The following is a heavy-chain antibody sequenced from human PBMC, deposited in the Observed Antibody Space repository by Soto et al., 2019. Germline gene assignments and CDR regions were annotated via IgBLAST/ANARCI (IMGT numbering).Heavy chain of an antibody. CDR3: ARDDCSGGSCYLDY. CDR2: ISANNGNT. Sequence: ASVKVSCKASGYTFISYGISWVRQAPGQGLEWMGWISANNGNTNYAQRLQGRVTTTTDTSTNTAYMELRSLRSGDTAVYYCARDDCSGGSCYLDYWGQGTLVTVSS. CDR1: GYTFISYG. V-gene: IGHV1-18*01. D-gene: IGHD2-15*01. J-gene: IGHJ4*02.